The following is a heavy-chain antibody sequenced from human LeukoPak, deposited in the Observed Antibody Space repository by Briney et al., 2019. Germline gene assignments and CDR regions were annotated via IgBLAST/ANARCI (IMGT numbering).Heavy chain of an antibody. J-gene: IGHJ2*01. Sequence: SETLSLTCTVSGGSISSGGYYWSWIRQHPGTGLEWIGYIYYSGNTYYNPSLKSRVTISVDTSKNQFSLKLSSVTAADTAVYYCARDTYYYDRREVWYFDLWGRGTLVTVSS. CDR1: GGSISSGGYY. CDR2: IYYSGNT. D-gene: IGHD3-22*01. V-gene: IGHV4-31*03. CDR3: ARDTYYYDRREVWYFDL.